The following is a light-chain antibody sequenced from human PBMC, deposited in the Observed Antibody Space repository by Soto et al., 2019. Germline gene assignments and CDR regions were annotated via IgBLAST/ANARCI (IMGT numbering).Light chain of an antibody. CDR3: AAWDDSLKGPV. CDR1: SSNIGSNT. J-gene: IGLJ2*01. CDR2: SNA. Sequence: QSVLTQPPSASGTPGQRVTISCSGSSSNIGSNTVNWYQQLPGTAPKLLIYSNAQRPSGVPDRFSGSKSGTSASLAISGLQSEDEADYYCAAWDDSLKGPVFGGGTKDTVL. V-gene: IGLV1-44*01.